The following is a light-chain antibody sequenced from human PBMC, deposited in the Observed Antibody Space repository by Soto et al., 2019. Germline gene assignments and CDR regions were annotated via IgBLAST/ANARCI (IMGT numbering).Light chain of an antibody. CDR2: GDS. CDR1: SSNIGAGYD. CDR3: QSYDSSLSGSV. J-gene: IGLJ3*02. Sequence: QLVLTQPPSVSGAPGQRVTISCTGSSSNIGAGYDVHWYQQLPGTAPKLLMYGDSNRSSGVPDRFSGSKSGTSASLAITGLQAEDEADYYCQSYDSSLSGSVFGGGTKLTVL. V-gene: IGLV1-40*01.